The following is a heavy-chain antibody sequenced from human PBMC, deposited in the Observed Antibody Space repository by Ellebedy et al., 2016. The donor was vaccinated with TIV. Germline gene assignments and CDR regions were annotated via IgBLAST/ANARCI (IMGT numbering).Heavy chain of an antibody. Sequence: PGGSLRLSCVASGLSFSSTWMGWVRQTPGKGLEWVAVISYDGSNKYYADSVKGRFTISRDNSKNTLYLQMNSLRAEDTAVYYCARVSQVWFGELLTRNYYYGMDVWGQGTTVTVSS. CDR3: ARVSQVWFGELLTRNYYYGMDV. D-gene: IGHD3-10*01. V-gene: IGHV3-30-3*01. CDR2: ISYDGSNK. J-gene: IGHJ6*02. CDR1: GLSFSSTW.